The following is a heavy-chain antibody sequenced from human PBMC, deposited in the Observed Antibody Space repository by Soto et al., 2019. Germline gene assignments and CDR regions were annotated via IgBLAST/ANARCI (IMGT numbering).Heavy chain of an antibody. D-gene: IGHD3-10*01. Sequence: QVQLVQSGPEVKKPGSSVKVSCKASGGTFSDSVTSWGRQAPGQGLEWMGGIVPIFGKANLAEKFQDRVTITADESTSTAYMKLSSLRSEDTAVYYCARGRDGSNYYFDYWGQGTLVTVSS. CDR1: GGTFSDSV. V-gene: IGHV1-69*01. CDR3: ARGRDGSNYYFDY. J-gene: IGHJ4*02. CDR2: IVPIFGKA.